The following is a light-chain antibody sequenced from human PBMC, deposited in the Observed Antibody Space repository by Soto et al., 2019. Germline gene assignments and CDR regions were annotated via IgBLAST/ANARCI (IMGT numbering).Light chain of an antibody. Sequence: DIVMTQSPDSLAVSLGERATINCKSSQSVLYSSNNKNYLAWYQQKPGQPPKLLIYWASTRDSGVPDRFSGGGSGTDFTLTISSLRAADAAVYYCQQYYSTPRTFGQGTRLEI. J-gene: IGKJ5*01. V-gene: IGKV4-1*01. CDR3: QQYYSTPRT. CDR2: WAS. CDR1: QSVLYSSNNKNY.